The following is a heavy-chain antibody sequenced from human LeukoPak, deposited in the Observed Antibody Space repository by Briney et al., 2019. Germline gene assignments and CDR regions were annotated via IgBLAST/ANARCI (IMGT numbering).Heavy chain of an antibody. V-gene: IGHV4-39*01. Sequence: SETLSLTCTVSGDSMSSRNYYWGWIRQPPGKGLEWIGHIYYSGSAYYNPSLKSRVSISVDTSKNQFSLKLSFVTAADTAVYYCARRPTTRDYYYHNLDIWGHGTTVTVSS. CDR1: GDSMSSRNYY. J-gene: IGHJ6*02. D-gene: IGHD4-11*01. CDR2: IYYSGSA. CDR3: ARRPTTRDYYYHNLDI.